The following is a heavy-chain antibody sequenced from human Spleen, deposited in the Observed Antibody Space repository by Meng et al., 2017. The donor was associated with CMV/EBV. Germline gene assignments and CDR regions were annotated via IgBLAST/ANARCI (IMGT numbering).Heavy chain of an antibody. CDR1: GFTFTDYY. CDR2: INPNSGAT. J-gene: IGHJ5*02. Sequence: ASVKVSCKASGFTFTDYYIHWVRQAPGQGFEWMGWINPNSGATNYPQKFQGRFTMTRDTSISTAYMELRRLRPDDTAVYYCARGRANSLRFLNVYFDPWGQGTLVTVSS. V-gene: IGHV1-2*02. D-gene: IGHD3-3*01. CDR3: ARGRANSLRFLNVYFDP.